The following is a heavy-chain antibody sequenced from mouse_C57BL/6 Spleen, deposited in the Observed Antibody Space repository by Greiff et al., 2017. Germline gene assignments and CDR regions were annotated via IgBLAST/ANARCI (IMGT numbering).Heavy chain of an antibody. Sequence: QVQLKQSGAELVKPGASVKLSCKASGYTFTSYWMHWVKQRPGQGLEWIGMIHPNSGSTNYNEKFKSKATLTVDKSSSTAYMQLSSLTSEDSAVYYCARWDYYGSSYNYWGQGTTLTVSS. CDR3: ARWDYYGSSYNY. V-gene: IGHV1-64*01. J-gene: IGHJ2*01. CDR2: IHPNSGST. D-gene: IGHD1-1*01. CDR1: GYTFTSYW.